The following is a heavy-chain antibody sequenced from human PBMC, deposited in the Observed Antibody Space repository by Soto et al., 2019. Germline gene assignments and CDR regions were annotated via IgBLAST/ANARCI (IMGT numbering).Heavy chain of an antibody. CDR3: ARDSFASAMAYYFDY. CDR2: IWYDGSNK. CDR1: GFTFSSYS. V-gene: IGHV3-33*08. D-gene: IGHD5-18*01. Sequence: GGSLRLSCAASGFTFSSYSMNWVRQAPGKGLEWVAVIWYDGSNKYYADSVKGRFTISRDNSKNTLYLQMNSLRAEDTAVYYCARDSFASAMAYYFDYWGQGTLVTVSS. J-gene: IGHJ4*02.